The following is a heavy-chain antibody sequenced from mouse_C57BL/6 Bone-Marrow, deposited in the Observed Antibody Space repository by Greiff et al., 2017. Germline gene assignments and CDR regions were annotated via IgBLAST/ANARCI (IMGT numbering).Heavy chain of an antibody. D-gene: IGHD1-1*01. CDR2: INPSSGYT. J-gene: IGHJ1*03. CDR3: AREGYGSSYDYWYFDV. Sequence: VQLQQSGAELARPGASVKMSCKASGYTFTSYTMHWVKQRPGQGLEWIGYINPSSGYTKYNQKFKDKATLTADKSSRTAYMQLRSLTSEDSAVYYCAREGYGSSYDYWYFDVWVTGTTVTVSS. CDR1: GYTFTSYT. V-gene: IGHV1-4*01.